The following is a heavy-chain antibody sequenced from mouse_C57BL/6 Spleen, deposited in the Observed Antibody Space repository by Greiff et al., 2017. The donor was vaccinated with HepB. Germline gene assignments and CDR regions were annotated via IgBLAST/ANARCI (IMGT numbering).Heavy chain of an antibody. CDR1: GFTFSSYA. D-gene: IGHD3-2*02. CDR2: ISDGGSYT. V-gene: IGHV5-4*01. CDR3: ARDQGPPFFDY. Sequence: EVQGVESGGGLVKPGGSLKLSCAASGFTFSSYAMSWVRQTPEKRLEWVATISDGGSYTYYPDNVKGRFTISRDNAKNNLYLQMSHLKSEDTAMYYCARDQGPPFFDYWGQGTTLTVSS. J-gene: IGHJ2*01.